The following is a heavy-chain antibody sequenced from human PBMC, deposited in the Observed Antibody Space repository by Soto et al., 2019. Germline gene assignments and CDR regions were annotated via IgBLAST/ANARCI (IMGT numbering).Heavy chain of an antibody. J-gene: IGHJ6*02. V-gene: IGHV4-34*01. Sequence: QVQLQQWGAGLLKPSETLSLPCAVSGESFGDYFWSWIRQPPGKGLEWIGEIDQTRRTNYNPSLKSRVIMSFDTSKNQFSLNLSSVTAADTAMYYCARGVGSGRDYGLDVWGQGTKVTVS. CDR3: ARGVGSGRDYGLDV. CDR1: GESFGDYF. D-gene: IGHD3-10*01. CDR2: IDQTRRT.